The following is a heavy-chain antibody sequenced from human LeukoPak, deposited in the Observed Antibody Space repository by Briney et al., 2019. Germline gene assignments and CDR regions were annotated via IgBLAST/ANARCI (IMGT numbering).Heavy chain of an antibody. J-gene: IGHJ4*02. D-gene: IGHD5-12*01. Sequence: GGSLRLSCAASGFTFSSYWMSWVRQAPGKGLEWVANINQDGGEKYYVDSVKGRFTISRDNAKNTLFLQMNSLRAEDTAVYYCTRGYVGIDYWGQGTLVTVSS. CDR2: INQDGGEK. V-gene: IGHV3-7*04. CDR3: TRGYVGIDY. CDR1: GFTFSSYW.